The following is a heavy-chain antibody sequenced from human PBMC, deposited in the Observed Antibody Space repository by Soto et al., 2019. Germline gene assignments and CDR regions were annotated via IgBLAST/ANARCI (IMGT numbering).Heavy chain of an antibody. CDR3: TGGYCTGGTCYSGYFQH. V-gene: IGHV3-73*02. Sequence: EVQLVQSGGGLVQPGGSLKLSCAASGFTFSGSTVHWVRQASGEGLQWVGRIRSKANDYATTYIASVKGRFTISRDDSRNTAYLQMSYLKTGDTAVYYCTGGYCTGGTCYSGYFQHWGQGALVTVFS. CDR2: IRSKANDYAT. J-gene: IGHJ1*01. D-gene: IGHD2-15*01. CDR1: GFTFSGST.